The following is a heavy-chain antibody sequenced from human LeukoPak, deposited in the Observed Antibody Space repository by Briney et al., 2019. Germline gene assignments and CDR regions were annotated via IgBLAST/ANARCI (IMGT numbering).Heavy chain of an antibody. D-gene: IGHD6-6*01. CDR3: VKDRPPVPFDY. J-gene: IGHJ4*02. CDR1: GFSFSIYG. CDR2: ISHDGKND. Sequence: GGSLRLSCAASGFSFSIYGMHWVRQAPGKGLEWVAVISHDGKNDYFADSVKGRFTISRDNSKNTLYLQMNSLTTEDTAVYYCVKDRPPVPFDYWGQGTLVTVSS. V-gene: IGHV3-30*18.